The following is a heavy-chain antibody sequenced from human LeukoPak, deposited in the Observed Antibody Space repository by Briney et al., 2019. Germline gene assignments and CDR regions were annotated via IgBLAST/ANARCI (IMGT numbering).Heavy chain of an antibody. CDR3: ARHPGNSYGSWYFDL. Sequence: SETLSLTCTVSGGSISSYYWSWIRQPPGRGLEWIGNIYYSGSTSYNPSLMSRVTISVDTSKNQFSLRLSSVTATDTAVYYCARHPGNSYGSWYFDLWGRGTLVAVSP. J-gene: IGHJ2*01. CDR1: GGSISSYY. V-gene: IGHV4-59*08. CDR2: IYYSGST. D-gene: IGHD5-18*01.